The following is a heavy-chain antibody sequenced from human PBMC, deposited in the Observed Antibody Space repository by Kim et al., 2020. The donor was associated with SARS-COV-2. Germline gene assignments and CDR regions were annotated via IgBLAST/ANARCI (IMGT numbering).Heavy chain of an antibody. D-gene: IGHD3-16*02. CDR1: GFTFSSYD. CDR3: ARAYNDYVWGSYRYWGGMDV. Sequence: GGSLRLSCAASGFTFSSYDMHWVRQATGKGLEWVSAIGTAGDTYYPGSVKGRFTISRENAKNSLYLQMNSLRAGDTAVYYCARAYNDYVWGSYRYWGGMDVWGQGTTVTVSS. CDR2: IGTAGDT. V-gene: IGHV3-13*01. J-gene: IGHJ6*02.